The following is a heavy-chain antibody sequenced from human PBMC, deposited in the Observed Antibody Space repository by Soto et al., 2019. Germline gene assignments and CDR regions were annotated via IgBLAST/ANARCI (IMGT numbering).Heavy chain of an antibody. Sequence: PGGSLRLSCAASVFTFSSYSMNCVRQAPGKGLEWVSSISSSTSYIYYADSVKGRFTISRDNAKNSLYLQMNSLRAEDTAVYYCARVRRTSKYVDFGYWGQGTMVTVSS. D-gene: IGHD1-7*01. J-gene: IGHJ4*02. V-gene: IGHV3-21*06. CDR3: ARVRRTSKYVDFGY. CDR2: ISSSTSYI. CDR1: VFTFSSYS.